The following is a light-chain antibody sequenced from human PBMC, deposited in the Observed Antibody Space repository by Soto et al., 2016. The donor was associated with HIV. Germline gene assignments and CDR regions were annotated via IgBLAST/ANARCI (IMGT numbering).Light chain of an antibody. J-gene: IGKJ1*01. Sequence: DIQMTQSPSSLSASVGDRVTITCRASQTINSWLAWFQHKPGKAPKLLIYKASTLDSEVPSRFSGSGSGTEFTLTITSLQPDDFATYYCQQYHSSWTFGQGT. CDR1: QTINSW. CDR3: QQYHSSWT. CDR2: KAS. V-gene: IGKV1-5*03.